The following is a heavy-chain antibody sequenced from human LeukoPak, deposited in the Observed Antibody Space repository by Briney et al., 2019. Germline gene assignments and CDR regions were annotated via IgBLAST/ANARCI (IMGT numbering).Heavy chain of an antibody. CDR2: IRGSGGDT. CDR1: GFTFSSYA. Sequence: GGSLRLSCAASGFTFSSYAMSWVRQAPGKGLEWVSAIRGSGGDTYYADSVKGRFTISRDNSRNTLYLQMNSLRAEDTAVYYCAKGFKAYYYYGMDVWGQGTTVTVSS. CDR3: AKGFKAYYYYGMDV. J-gene: IGHJ6*02. V-gene: IGHV3-23*01.